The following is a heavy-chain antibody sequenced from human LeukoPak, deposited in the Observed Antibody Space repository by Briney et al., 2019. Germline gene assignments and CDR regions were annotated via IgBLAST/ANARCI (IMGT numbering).Heavy chain of an antibody. Sequence: ASVKVSCKASGDTFTSYGISWVRQAPGQGLEWMGWISAYNGNTNYAQKLQGRVTMTTDTSTSTAYMELRSLRSDDTAVYYCARDHLYSSSGPFDYWGQGTLVTVSS. V-gene: IGHV1-18*01. CDR2: ISAYNGNT. CDR3: ARDHLYSSSGPFDY. CDR1: GDTFTSYG. J-gene: IGHJ4*02. D-gene: IGHD6-13*01.